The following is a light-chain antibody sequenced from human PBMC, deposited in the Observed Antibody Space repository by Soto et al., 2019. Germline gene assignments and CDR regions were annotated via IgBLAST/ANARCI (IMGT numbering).Light chain of an antibody. CDR3: QQYNSYFRT. Sequence: DIQMTQSPSTLSASVGDRVTITCRASQSISTWLAWYQQKPGKAPNLLIYKASSLESGVPSRFSGSGSGTEFTLTISSLQPDDFANYYCQQYNSYFRTFGQGTKVEIK. CDR2: KAS. J-gene: IGKJ1*01. CDR1: QSISTW. V-gene: IGKV1-5*03.